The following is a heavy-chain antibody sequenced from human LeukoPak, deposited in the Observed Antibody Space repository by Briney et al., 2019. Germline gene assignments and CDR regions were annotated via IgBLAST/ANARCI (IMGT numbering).Heavy chain of an antibody. Sequence: SETLSLTCTVSGGSISSYYWSWIRQPPGKGLEWIGYIYTSGSTNYNPSLKGRVTISVDTSKNQFSLKLSSVTAADTAVYYCARHGGYSSAFDYWGQGTLVTVSS. CDR2: IYTSGST. J-gene: IGHJ4*02. D-gene: IGHD6-19*01. CDR1: GGSISSYY. CDR3: ARHGGYSSAFDY. V-gene: IGHV4-4*09.